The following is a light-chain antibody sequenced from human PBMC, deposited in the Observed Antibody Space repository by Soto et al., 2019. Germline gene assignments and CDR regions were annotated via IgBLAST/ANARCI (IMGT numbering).Light chain of an antibody. V-gene: IGKV3-15*01. CDR2: GAS. Sequence: EIVLTQSPGTLSLSPGARAPLSCRARQSVSSSYLAWYQQKPGQAPRLLIYGASTRATGIPARFSGSGSGTEFTLTISSLQSEDFAVYFCQQYNNWPPVTFGPGTKVDIK. CDR3: QQYNNWPPVT. CDR1: QSVSSSY. J-gene: IGKJ3*01.